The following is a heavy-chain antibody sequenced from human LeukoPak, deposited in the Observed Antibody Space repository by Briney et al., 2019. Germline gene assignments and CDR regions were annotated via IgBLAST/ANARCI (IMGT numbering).Heavy chain of an antibody. CDR1: GYTFTSYD. V-gene: IGHV1-8*03. CDR2: MNPNSGNT. CDR3: ARLIAAAGTVNWFDP. Sequence: ASVKVSCKASGYTFTSYDINWVRQATGQGLEWMGWMNPNSGNTGYAQKFRGRVTITRNTSISTAYMELSSLRSEDTAVYYCARLIAAAGTVNWFDPWGQGTLVTVSS. J-gene: IGHJ5*02. D-gene: IGHD6-13*01.